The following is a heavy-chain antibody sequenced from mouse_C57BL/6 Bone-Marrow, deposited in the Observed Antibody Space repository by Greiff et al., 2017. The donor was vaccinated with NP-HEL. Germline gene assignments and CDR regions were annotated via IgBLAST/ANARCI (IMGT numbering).Heavy chain of an antibody. CDR2: IWTGGGT. D-gene: IGHD2-4*01. CDR1: GFSLTSYA. V-gene: IGHV2-9-1*01. Sequence: VKLQESGPGLVAPSQSLSITCTVSGFSLTSYAISWVRQPPGKGLEWLGVIWTGGGTNYNSALKSRLSISKDNSKSQVFLKMNSLQTDDTARYYCASLYDYDGRTVFDYWGQGTTLTVSS. J-gene: IGHJ2*01. CDR3: ASLYDYDGRTVFDY.